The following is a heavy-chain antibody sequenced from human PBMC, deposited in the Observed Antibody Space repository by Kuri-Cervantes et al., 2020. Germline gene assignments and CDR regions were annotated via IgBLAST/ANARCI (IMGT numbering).Heavy chain of an antibody. CDR2: ISAYNGNT. V-gene: IGHV1-18*01. CDR3: ARDADFQWPDAFDI. Sequence: ASVKVSCKASGYTFTSYGISWVRQAPGQGLEWMGWISAYNGNTNYAQKLQGRVTMTTDTSTSTAYMELSRLRSDDTAVYYCARDADFQWPDAFDIWGQGTMVTVSS. J-gene: IGHJ3*02. D-gene: IGHD6-19*01. CDR1: GYTFTSYG.